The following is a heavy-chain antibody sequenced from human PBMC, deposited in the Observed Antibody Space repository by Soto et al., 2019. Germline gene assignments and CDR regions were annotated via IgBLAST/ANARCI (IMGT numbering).Heavy chain of an antibody. CDR2: FYYSGST. CDR1: GGSISSSSYY. CDR3: AQFGVVIPRFHLRYYYMDV. D-gene: IGHD3-3*01. Sequence: SETLSLTCTVSGGSISSSSYYWGWIRQPPGKGLVWIGSFYYSGSTYYNPSLKSRVTISVDTSKNQFSLKLSSVTAADTAVYYCAQFGVVIPRFHLRYYYMDVWGKGTTVTVSS. J-gene: IGHJ6*03. V-gene: IGHV4-39*01.